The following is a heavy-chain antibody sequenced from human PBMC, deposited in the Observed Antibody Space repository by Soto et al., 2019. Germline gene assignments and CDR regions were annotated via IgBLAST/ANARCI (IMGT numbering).Heavy chain of an antibody. J-gene: IGHJ5*02. CDR3: AKGGRNDFWSGTSRLGWFDP. V-gene: IGHV3-23*01. D-gene: IGHD3-3*01. CDR1: GFTFSSYA. Sequence: PGGSLRLSCAASGFTFSSYAMSWVRQAPGKXLEWVSAISGSGGSTYYADSVKGRFTISRDNSKNTLYLQMNSLRAEDTAVYYCAKGGRNDFWSGTSRLGWFDPWGQGTLVTVSS. CDR2: ISGSGGST.